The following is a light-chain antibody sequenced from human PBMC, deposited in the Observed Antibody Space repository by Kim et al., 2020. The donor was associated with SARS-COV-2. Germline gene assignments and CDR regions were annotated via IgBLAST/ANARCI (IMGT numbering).Light chain of an antibody. CDR2: DAS. J-gene: IGKJ2*01. CDR1: QDIRNF. Sequence: DIQMTQSPSSLSASVGDRVTITCQASQDIRNFLNWFQHKPGKAPKLLIYDASTLGAGVPSRFSGSGSGTDFTFTISSLQPEDIATYYCQHFDSLPYPFGQGTKLEI. CDR3: QHFDSLPYP. V-gene: IGKV1-33*01.